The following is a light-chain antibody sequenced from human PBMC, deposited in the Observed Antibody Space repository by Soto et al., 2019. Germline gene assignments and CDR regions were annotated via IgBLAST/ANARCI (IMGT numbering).Light chain of an antibody. CDR1: PSVTNY. V-gene: IGKV3-11*01. Sequence: PWERATLSCRASPSVTNYLAWYQQKPGQPPRLLIYGAFNRATGIPGRFRGSGSGTDFTLTISSLEPEDFAVYYCQQRSDWPSTFGQGTKVDIK. J-gene: IGKJ1*01. CDR3: QQRSDWPST. CDR2: GAF.